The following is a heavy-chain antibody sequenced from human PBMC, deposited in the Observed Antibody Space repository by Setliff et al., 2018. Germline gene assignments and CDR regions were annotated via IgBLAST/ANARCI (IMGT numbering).Heavy chain of an antibody. J-gene: IGHJ4*02. CDR1: GYTSSSYA. V-gene: IGHV3-23*01. D-gene: IGHD2-2*01. CDR2: ISASGDTT. Sequence: HPGGSLRLSCAASGYTSSSYAMTWVRQAPGKGLEWVSIISASGDTTYYADSVKGRFTISRDNAKNTLYLQMNSLRAEDTAVYYCARAHSSTLSVHDYWGQGTLVTVSS. CDR3: ARAHSSTLSVHDY.